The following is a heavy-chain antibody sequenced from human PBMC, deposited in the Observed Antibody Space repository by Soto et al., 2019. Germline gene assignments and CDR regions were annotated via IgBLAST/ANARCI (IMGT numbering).Heavy chain of an antibody. CDR3: ARDGLTFGGD. D-gene: IGHD3-16*01. V-gene: IGHV3-21*06. CDR2: ISSSSAYI. CDR1: GFTFGSFT. Sequence: EVHLVEAGGGLVEPGESLTLSCAASGFTFGSFTLNWVRQAPGKGLEWVSSISSSSAYIYYAESVKARFTISRDNARSIPYLQMTRLRRDYTAVYFCARDGLTFGGDWGQGTLVAVSS. J-gene: IGHJ4*02.